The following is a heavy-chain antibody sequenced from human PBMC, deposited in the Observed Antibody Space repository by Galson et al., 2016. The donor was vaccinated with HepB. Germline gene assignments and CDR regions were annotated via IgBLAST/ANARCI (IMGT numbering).Heavy chain of an antibody. V-gene: IGHV3-53*01. D-gene: IGHD3-3*01. CDR3: ARSYYDFWSGLGY. CDR1: GFTFSSYA. Sequence: SLRLSCAASGFTFSSYAMSWVRQAPGKGLQWVSVIYSGGYTYYADSVKGRFTISRDESKNTVYLQMNSLRAEDTALYYCARSYYDFWSGLGYWGQGTLVTVPS. J-gene: IGHJ4*02. CDR2: IYSGGYT.